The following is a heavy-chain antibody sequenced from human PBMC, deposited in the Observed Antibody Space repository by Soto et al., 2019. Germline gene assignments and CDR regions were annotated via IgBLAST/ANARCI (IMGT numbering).Heavy chain of an antibody. V-gene: IGHV4-31*03. Sequence: TLSLTCTVSGGSISSGGYYWSWIRQHPGKGLEWIGYIYYSGSTYYNPSLKSRVTISVDTSKNQFSLKLSSVTAADTAVYYCARVKGYYDSSGIDYWGQGTLVTVSS. CDR1: GGSISSGGYY. CDR3: ARVKGYYDSSGIDY. CDR2: IYYSGST. D-gene: IGHD3-22*01. J-gene: IGHJ4*02.